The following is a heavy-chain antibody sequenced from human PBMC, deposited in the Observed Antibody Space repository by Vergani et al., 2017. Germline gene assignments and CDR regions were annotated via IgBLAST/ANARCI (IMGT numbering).Heavy chain of an antibody. V-gene: IGHV3-30*03. CDR1: GFPFSDYG. Sequence: QVQLVESGGGEVQPGRSLRLSCSAAGFPFSDYGVHWVRQAPGKGLEWVSVISYDGNKKNYADSVKGRFTISRDNSKNTLYLEMNALRAEDTAVYYCARDFLTRVTTLDYYYRSVWGKGTTVTVSS. D-gene: IGHD1-1*01. CDR3: ARDFLTRVTTLDYYYRSV. CDR2: ISYDGNKK. J-gene: IGHJ6*03.